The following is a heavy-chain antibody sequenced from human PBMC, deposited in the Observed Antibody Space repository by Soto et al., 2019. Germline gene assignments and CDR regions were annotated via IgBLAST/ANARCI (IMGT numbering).Heavy chain of an antibody. V-gene: IGHV1-2*02. CDR3: AKDSNWFYMDY. J-gene: IGHJ4*02. Sequence: QVQLVQSGTEMEKPGSSVKLSCKASGYTFTGDYLHWGRQAPGQGLEWMGWINLDSGATTYAPNFQGRVTLTRDTAINTAYMALSSLRSDDTAVYYCAKDSNWFYMDYWGQGPQVTVSS. CDR1: GYTFTGDY. D-gene: IGHD4-4*01. CDR2: INLDSGAT.